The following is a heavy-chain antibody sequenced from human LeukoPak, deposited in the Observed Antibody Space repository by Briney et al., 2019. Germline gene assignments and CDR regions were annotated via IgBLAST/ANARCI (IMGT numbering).Heavy chain of an antibody. D-gene: IGHD1-1*01. V-gene: IGHV4-34*01. CDR2: INHSGST. CDR1: GGSFSGYY. J-gene: IGHJ4*02. Sequence: PSETLSLTCAVYGGSFSGYYRSWIRQPPGKGLEWIGEINHSGSTNYNPSLKSRVTISVDTSKNQFSLKLSSVTAADTAVYYCATDNWNGVSWGQGTLVTVSS. CDR3: ATDNWNGVS.